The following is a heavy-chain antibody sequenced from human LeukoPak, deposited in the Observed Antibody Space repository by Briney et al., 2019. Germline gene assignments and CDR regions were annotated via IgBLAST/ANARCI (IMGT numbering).Heavy chain of an antibody. CDR1: EYTFIGYY. V-gene: IGHV1-2*02. Sequence: GASVKVSCKASEYTFIGYYIHWVRQAPGQGLEWMGWINPNSGGINYAQKFQGRVTMTRDTSINTAYMELSRLRSDDTAVYYCARDVIAVSIFDYWGQETPVTVSS. CDR3: ARDVIAVSIFDY. CDR2: INPNSGGI. D-gene: IGHD6-19*01. J-gene: IGHJ4*02.